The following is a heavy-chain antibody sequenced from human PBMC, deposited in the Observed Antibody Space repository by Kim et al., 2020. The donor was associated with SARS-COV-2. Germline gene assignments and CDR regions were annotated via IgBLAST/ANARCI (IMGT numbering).Heavy chain of an antibody. V-gene: IGHV3-30*02. D-gene: IGHD3-22*01. J-gene: IGHJ4*02. Sequence: KGRFTISRDNSKNTLYLQMNSLRAEDTAVYYCAKDFWAGRDTMIVVSSDYWGQGTLVTVSS. CDR3: AKDFWAGRDTMIVVSSDY.